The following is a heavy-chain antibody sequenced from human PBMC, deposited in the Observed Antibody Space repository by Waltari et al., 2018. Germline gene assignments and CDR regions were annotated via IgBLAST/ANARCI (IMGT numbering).Heavy chain of an antibody. V-gene: IGHV1-8*01. Sequence: QVQLVQSGAEVKKPGASVRVSCKASGSTFISYAINWVRQAPGQGLEWMGWINPNTGAARFAQNFQDRVIMTRSTSETTAYMEISDLTSHDTAVYYCARGDNWNDRLDFWGQGTKVTVSS. CDR2: INPNTGAA. J-gene: IGHJ3*01. CDR1: GSTFISYA. CDR3: ARGDNWNDRLDF. D-gene: IGHD1-1*01.